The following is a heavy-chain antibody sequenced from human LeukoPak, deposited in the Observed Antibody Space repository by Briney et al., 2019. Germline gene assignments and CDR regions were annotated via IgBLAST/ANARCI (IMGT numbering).Heavy chain of an antibody. J-gene: IGHJ4*02. Sequence: PGGSLRLSCTASGFTFGDYAMNWVRQAPGKGLEWVSYISSSSSTIYYADSVKGRFTISRDNAKNSLYLQMNSLRAEDTAVYYCATDCSGGSCYPIFDYWGQGTLVTVSS. CDR3: ATDCSGGSCYPIFDY. V-gene: IGHV3-48*01. CDR1: GFTFGDYA. CDR2: ISSSSSTI. D-gene: IGHD2-15*01.